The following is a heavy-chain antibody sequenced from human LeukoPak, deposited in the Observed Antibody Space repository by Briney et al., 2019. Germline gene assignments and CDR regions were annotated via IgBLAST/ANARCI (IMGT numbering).Heavy chain of an antibody. CDR2: ISGSDGGT. V-gene: IGHV3-23*01. CDR3: AKDRSFGGIIIEGFDY. CDR1: GFTFSRYG. J-gene: IGHJ4*02. Sequence: PGGSLRLSCAASGFTFSRYGMSWVRQAPAKGLEWVSVISGSDGGTNYADSVKGRFTISRDNSRNTLYLQMNSLRAEDTAVYYCAKDRSFGGIIIEGFDYWGQGTLVTVSS. D-gene: IGHD3-16*02.